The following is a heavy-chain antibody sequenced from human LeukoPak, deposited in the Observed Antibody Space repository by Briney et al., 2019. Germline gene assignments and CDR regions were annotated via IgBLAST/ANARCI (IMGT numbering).Heavy chain of an antibody. D-gene: IGHD2-2*01. CDR1: GYTFTSYY. V-gene: IGHV1-46*03. CDR2: INPSGGST. Sequence: AASVKVSCKESGYTFTSYYMHWVRQAPGQGLEWMGIINPSGGSTSYAQKFQGRVTMTRDTSTSTVYMELSSLRSEDTAVYYCARDLVVPAEDETDPEGQAWGQGTLVTVSS. J-gene: IGHJ4*02. CDR3: ARDLVVPAEDETDPEGQA.